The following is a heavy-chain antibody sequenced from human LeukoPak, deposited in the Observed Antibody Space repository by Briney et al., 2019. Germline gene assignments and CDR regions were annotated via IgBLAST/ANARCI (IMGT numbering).Heavy chain of an antibody. CDR2: IYHSGST. V-gene: IGHV4-39*01. D-gene: IGHD1-26*01. CDR3: ARHLRSATGSYYWSDS. Sequence: PSETLSLTCTVSGDSISSGSDYYWGWIRQPPEKGLEGIGGIYHSGSTNYHQSLKSRVTISVDTSKNQFSLKLSSVTAADAAVYYCARHLRSATGSYYWSDSWGQGALVTVSS. J-gene: IGHJ5*01. CDR1: GDSISSGSDYY.